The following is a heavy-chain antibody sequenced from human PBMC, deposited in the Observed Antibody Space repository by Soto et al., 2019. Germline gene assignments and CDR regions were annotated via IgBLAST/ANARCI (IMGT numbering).Heavy chain of an antibody. CDR3: ARRVPAASWFDP. V-gene: IGHV3-23*01. D-gene: IGHD2-2*01. Sequence: EVQLLESEGGLVQPGGSLRLSCTATGLTLRNYAMTWVRQAPGKGLEWISGIASTGDSTYYADSVKGRFTISRDNSKNTIYLQMNSPRADDTAVYYCARRVPAASWFDPWGQGTLVTVSS. CDR2: IASTGDST. J-gene: IGHJ5*02. CDR1: GLTLRNYA.